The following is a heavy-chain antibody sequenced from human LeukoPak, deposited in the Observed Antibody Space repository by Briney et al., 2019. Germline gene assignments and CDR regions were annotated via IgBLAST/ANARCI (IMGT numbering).Heavy chain of an antibody. V-gene: IGHV1-46*01. CDR3: ARAARESYYDFWSGYISPYYYYYMDV. CDR1: GYTFTSYY. D-gene: IGHD3-3*01. J-gene: IGHJ6*03. CDR2: INPSGGST. Sequence: GVSVKVSCKASGYTFTSYYMHWVRQAPGQGLEWMGIINPSGGSTSYAQKFQGRVTMTRDMSTSTVYMELSSLRSEDTAVYYCARAARESYYDFWSGYISPYYYYYMDVWGKGTTVTVSS.